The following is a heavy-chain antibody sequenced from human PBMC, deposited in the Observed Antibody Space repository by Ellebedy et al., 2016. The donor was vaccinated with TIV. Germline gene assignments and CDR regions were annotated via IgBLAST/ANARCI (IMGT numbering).Heavy chain of an antibody. J-gene: IGHJ6*02. Sequence: PGGSLRLSCKGSGYSFTSYWISWVRQMPGKGLEWMGRIDPSDSYTNYSPSFQGHVTISADKSISTAYLQWSSLKASDTAMYYCARDPFGVREHYYYYGMDVWGQGTTVTVSS. V-gene: IGHV5-10-1*01. D-gene: IGHD3-3*01. CDR2: IDPSDSYT. CDR1: GYSFTSYW. CDR3: ARDPFGVREHYYYYGMDV.